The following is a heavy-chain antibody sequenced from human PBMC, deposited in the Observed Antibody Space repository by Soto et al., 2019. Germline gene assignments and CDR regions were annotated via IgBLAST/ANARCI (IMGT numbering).Heavy chain of an antibody. CDR3: AISPGY. CDR1: GFTFSSYA. J-gene: IGHJ4*02. V-gene: IGHV3-30-3*01. Sequence: QTGGSLSLSCAASGFTFSSYAMHWVRQAPGKGLEWVAVISYDGSNKYYADSVKGRFTISRDNSKNTLYLQMNSLRAEDTAVYYCAISPGYWGQGTLVTVSS. CDR2: ISYDGSNK.